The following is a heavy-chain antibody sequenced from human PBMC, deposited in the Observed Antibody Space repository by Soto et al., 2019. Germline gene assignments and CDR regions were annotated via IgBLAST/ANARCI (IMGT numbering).Heavy chain of an antibody. D-gene: IGHD3-3*01. V-gene: IGHV3-53*01. CDR1: GFTVSSSY. CDR3: ARVQSDVLRFLEWLFDY. J-gene: IGHJ4*02. Sequence: PGGSLRLSCAASGFTVSSSYMSWVRQAPGKGLEWVSVIYSGGSTYYADSVKGRFTISRDNSKNTLYLQMNSLRAEDTAVYYCARVQSDVLRFLEWLFDYWGQGTLVTVSS. CDR2: IYSGGST.